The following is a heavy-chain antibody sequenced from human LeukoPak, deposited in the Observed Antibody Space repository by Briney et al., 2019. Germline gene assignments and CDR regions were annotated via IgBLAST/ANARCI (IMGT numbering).Heavy chain of an antibody. CDR3: ARGQHDYSNHYYYYYYMDV. D-gene: IGHD4-11*01. J-gene: IGHJ6*03. V-gene: IGHV4-59*01. CDR2: IYYSGST. CDR1: GGSISSYY. Sequence: SETLSLTCTVSGGSISSYYWSWIRQPPGKGLEWIGYIYYSGSTNYNPSLKSRVTISVETSKNQFSLKLSSVTAADTAVYYCARGQHDYSNHYYYYYYMDVWGKGTTVTVSS.